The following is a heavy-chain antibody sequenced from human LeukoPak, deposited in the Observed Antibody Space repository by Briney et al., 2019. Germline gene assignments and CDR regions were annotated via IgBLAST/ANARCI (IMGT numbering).Heavy chain of an antibody. D-gene: IGHD1-26*01. CDR3: AKDSGSYHVDS. J-gene: IGHJ4*02. Sequence: GGSLRLSCAASGFTFSTIGMHWVRQAPGKGLEWVTFIRYDGSKKYYADSVKGRFTISRDNSKNTLYLQMNSLSAEDTAVYYCAKDSGSYHVDSWGQGTLVTVSS. V-gene: IGHV3-30*02. CDR1: GFTFSTIG. CDR2: IRYDGSKK.